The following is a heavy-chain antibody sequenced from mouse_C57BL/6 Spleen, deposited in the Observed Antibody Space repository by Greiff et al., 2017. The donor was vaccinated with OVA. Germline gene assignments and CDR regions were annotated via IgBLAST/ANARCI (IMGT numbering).Heavy chain of an antibody. J-gene: IGHJ3*01. CDR3: ARGDSSGPFAY. D-gene: IGHD3-2*02. CDR2: SRNKANDYTT. V-gene: IGHV7-1*01. CDR1: GFTFSDFY. Sequence: EVQLVESGGGLVQSGRSLRLSCATSGFTFSDFYMEWVRQAPGKGLEWIAASRNKANDYTTEYSASVKGRFIVSRDTSQSILYLQMNALRAEDTAIYYCARGDSSGPFAYWGQGTLVTVSA.